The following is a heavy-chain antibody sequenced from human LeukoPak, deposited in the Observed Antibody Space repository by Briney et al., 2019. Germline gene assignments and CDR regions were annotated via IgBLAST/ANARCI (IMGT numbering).Heavy chain of an antibody. CDR1: GGTFSSYA. D-gene: IGHD3-22*01. Sequence: SVMVSCKASGGTFSSYAISWVRQAPGQGFEWMGRIIPIFGIANYAQKFQGRVTITADKSTSTAYMELSSLRSEDTAVYYCARHSYYYDSSGYYLVDWGQGTLVTVSS. V-gene: IGHV1-69*04. J-gene: IGHJ4*02. CDR3: ARHSYYYDSSGYYLVD. CDR2: IIPIFGIA.